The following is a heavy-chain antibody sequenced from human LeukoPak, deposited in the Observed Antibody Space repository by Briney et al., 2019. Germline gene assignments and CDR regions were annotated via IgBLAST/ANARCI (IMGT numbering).Heavy chain of an antibody. D-gene: IGHD5/OR15-5a*01. CDR2: VNRGGSVT. J-gene: IGHJ4*02. CDR3: AREFYAGNDC. CDR1: GFSFSSYL. V-gene: IGHV3-74*01. Sequence: GGSLRLSCAASGFSFSSYLMHWVRQAPGKGLVWVSRVNRGGSVTGHADSVKGRYTISRDNARNTLYLQMNNLRVEDTAVYYCAREFYAGNDCWGQGTLVTVSS.